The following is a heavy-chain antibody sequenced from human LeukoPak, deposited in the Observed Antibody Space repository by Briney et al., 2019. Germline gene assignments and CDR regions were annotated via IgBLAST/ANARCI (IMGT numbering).Heavy chain of an antibody. Sequence: GGSLRLSCAASGLTFSSYGMSWVRQAPGKGLEGVSDISGSGGSTYYADSVKGRFTISRDNSKNTLDLQMNSLRAEDTAVYYCAKGDYYYGSGSYRGGYYFDYWGQGTLVTVSS. D-gene: IGHD3-10*01. J-gene: IGHJ4*02. CDR2: ISGSGGST. V-gene: IGHV3-23*01. CDR1: GLTFSSYG. CDR3: AKGDYYYGSGSYRGGYYFDY.